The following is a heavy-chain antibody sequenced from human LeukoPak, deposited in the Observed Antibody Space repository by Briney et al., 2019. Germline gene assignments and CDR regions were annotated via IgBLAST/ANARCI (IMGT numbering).Heavy chain of an antibody. V-gene: IGHV1-2*02. CDR1: GYTFTGYY. D-gene: IGHD3-10*01. Sequence: ASVKVSCKASGYTFTGYYMHWVRQAPGQGLEWMGWINPNSGGTNYAQKFQGRVTMTRDTSISTAYMELSRLRSDDTAVYYCARATWFGEFTPFDYWGQGTLVTVSS. CDR3: ARATWFGEFTPFDY. CDR2: INPNSGGT. J-gene: IGHJ4*02.